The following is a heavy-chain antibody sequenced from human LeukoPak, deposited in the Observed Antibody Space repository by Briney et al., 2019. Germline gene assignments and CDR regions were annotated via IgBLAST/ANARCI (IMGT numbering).Heavy chain of an antibody. V-gene: IGHV3-23*01. J-gene: IGHJ4*02. CDR1: GFTFSSYA. CDR3: AQAGYSYGPGNY. CDR2: ISGSGGST. Sequence: GGSLRLSCAASGFTFSSYAMSWVRQAPGKGLEWVSAISGSGGSTCHADSVKGRFTISRDNSKNTLYLQMNSLRAEDTAVYYCAQAGYSYGPGNYWGQGTLVTVSS. D-gene: IGHD5-18*01.